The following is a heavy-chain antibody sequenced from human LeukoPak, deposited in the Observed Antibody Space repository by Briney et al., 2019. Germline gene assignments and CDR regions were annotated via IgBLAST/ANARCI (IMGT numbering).Heavy chain of an antibody. J-gene: IGHJ5*02. CDR2: INHSGST. Sequence: PSETLSLTCAVYGGSFSGYYWSWIRQPPGKGLEWIGEINHSGSTNYNPSLKSRVTISVDTSKSQFSLKLSSVTAADTAVYFCASRLSFWRGTRGGWFDPWGQGTLVTVSS. CDR3: ASRLSFWRGTRGGWFDP. V-gene: IGHV4-34*01. CDR1: GGSFSGYY. D-gene: IGHD3-3*01.